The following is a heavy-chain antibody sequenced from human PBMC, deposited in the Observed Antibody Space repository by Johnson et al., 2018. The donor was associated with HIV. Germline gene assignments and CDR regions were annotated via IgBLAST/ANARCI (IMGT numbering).Heavy chain of an antibody. CDR3: AKDTEGSGYAFDI. V-gene: IGHV3-23*04. CDR2: ISGSGGST. Sequence: VQLVESGGGLVKPGGSLRLSCAASGFTFSSYAMSWVRQAPGKGLEWVSAISGSGGSTYYADSVKGRFTISRDNSKNTLYQQMNSLRAEDTAVYYCAKDTEGSGYAFDIWGQGTMVTVSS. CDR1: GFTFSSYA. J-gene: IGHJ3*02. D-gene: IGHD3-22*01.